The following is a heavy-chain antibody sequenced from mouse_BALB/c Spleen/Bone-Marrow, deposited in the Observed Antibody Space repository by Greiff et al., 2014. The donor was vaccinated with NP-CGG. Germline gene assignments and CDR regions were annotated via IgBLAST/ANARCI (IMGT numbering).Heavy chain of an antibody. Sequence: EVQLQQSGPSLVKPSQTLSLTCSVTGDSITRGYWSWIRKFPGNKLEYMGYITYSANTYYNPSLKSRLSITRDTSKNQYYLQLNSVTTEDTATYYCATGYYFDYWGQGTTLTVSS. V-gene: IGHV3-8*02. CDR1: GDSITRGY. J-gene: IGHJ2*01. D-gene: IGHD4-1*01. CDR2: ITYSANT. CDR3: ATGYYFDY.